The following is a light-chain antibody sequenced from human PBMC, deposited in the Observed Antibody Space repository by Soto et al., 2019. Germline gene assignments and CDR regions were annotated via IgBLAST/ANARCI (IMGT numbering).Light chain of an antibody. Sequence: QSVLTQPTSLSASPGASARFTCTLRSGINVGTDRMYWYHQKPGSPPRYLLRYRSDSDNQQGSGVPSRFSGSNDASTNAGLLLISGLQSEDEADYYCAIWHSSTLVFGGGTKVTVL. J-gene: IGLJ2*01. V-gene: IGLV5-39*01. CDR1: SGINVGTDR. CDR3: AIWHSSTLV. CDR2: YRSDSDN.